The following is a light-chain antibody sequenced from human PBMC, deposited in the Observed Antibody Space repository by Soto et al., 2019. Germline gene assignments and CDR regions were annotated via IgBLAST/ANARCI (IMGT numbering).Light chain of an antibody. J-gene: IGLJ3*02. V-gene: IGLV1-44*01. CDR3: AAWDDSLKGV. CDR1: SSNIGSNT. Sequence: QSVLTQPPSASGTPGQRVTISCSGSSSNIGSNTVNWYQQLPGTAPKLLIYYNNQRPSGVPDRFSGSKSGTSASLAISGLQSEDEADYYCAAWDDSLKGVFGGGTKLTVL. CDR2: YNN.